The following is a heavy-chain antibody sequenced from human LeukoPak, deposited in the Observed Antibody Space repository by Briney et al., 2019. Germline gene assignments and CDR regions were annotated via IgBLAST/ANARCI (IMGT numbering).Heavy chain of an antibody. CDR1: GFTFSTYS. CDR2: IRDSSSYI. V-gene: IGHV3-21*01. J-gene: IGHJ4*02. CDR3: AREGTAYCGGDCYLDY. Sequence: PGGSLRLSCAASGFTFSTYSMNWVRQAPGKGLEWISSIRDSSSYIYYADSVKGRFTLSRDNAKNSLYLQMSSLRAVDTAVYYCAREGTAYCGGDCYLDYWGQGTLVTVSS. D-gene: IGHD2-21*01.